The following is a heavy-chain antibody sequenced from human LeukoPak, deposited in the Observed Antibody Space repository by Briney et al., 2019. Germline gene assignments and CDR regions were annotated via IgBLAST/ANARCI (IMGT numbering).Heavy chain of an antibody. J-gene: IGHJ5*02. CDR2: INHSGST. V-gene: IGHV4-34*01. D-gene: IGHD2-15*01. Sequence: SETLSLTCAGYGGSFSGYYWSRIRQPPGKGLEWIGEINHSGSTNYNPSLKSRVTISVDTSKNQFSLKLSSVTAADTAVYYCARGRGGRLRCSRGRCYSGNWFDPWGQGTLVTISS. CDR1: GGSFSGYY. CDR3: ARGRGGRLRCSRGRCYSGNWFDP.